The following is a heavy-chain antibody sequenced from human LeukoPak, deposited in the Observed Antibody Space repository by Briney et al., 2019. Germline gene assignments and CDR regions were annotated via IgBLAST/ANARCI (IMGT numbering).Heavy chain of an antibody. V-gene: IGHV3-53*01. Sequence: PVGSLSLSCAASGFSVSDKYMGWVRQAPGKGLEWVSVIYTGGDTYYADSVRGRFTISRDKSKNTVNFQMNPLRAEDTALYYCAGRQMFTSGGFDDWGQGTLVTVSS. CDR2: IYTGGDT. D-gene: IGHD6-19*01. J-gene: IGHJ4*02. CDR1: GFSVSDKY. CDR3: AGRQMFTSGGFDD.